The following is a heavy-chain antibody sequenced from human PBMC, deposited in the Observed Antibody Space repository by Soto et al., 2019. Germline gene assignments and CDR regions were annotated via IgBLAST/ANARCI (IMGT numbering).Heavy chain of an antibody. J-gene: IGHJ4*02. Sequence: GWSLRLSCAASGFTFSSYGMHWVRQAPGKGLEWVAVIWYDGSNKYYADSVKGRFTISRDNAKNSLYLQMNSLRAEDTAVYYCARDIIAARTLDYWGQGTLVTVSS. CDR3: ARDIIAARTLDY. D-gene: IGHD6-6*01. CDR2: IWYDGSNK. CDR1: GFTFSSYG. V-gene: IGHV3-33*01.